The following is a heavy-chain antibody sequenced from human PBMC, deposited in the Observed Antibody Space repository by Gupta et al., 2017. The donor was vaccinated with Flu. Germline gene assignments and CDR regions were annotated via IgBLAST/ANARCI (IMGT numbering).Heavy chain of an antibody. CDR2: ISYDGSNK. Sequence: FSSYGMHWVRQAPGKGLEWVAVISYDGSNKYYADSVKGRFTISRDNSKNTLYLQMNSLRAEDTAVYYCARDSTGTQTTPDYWGQGTLVTVSS. D-gene: IGHD1-1*01. CDR3: ARDSTGTQTTPDY. J-gene: IGHJ4*02. CDR1: FSSYG. V-gene: IGHV3-30*03.